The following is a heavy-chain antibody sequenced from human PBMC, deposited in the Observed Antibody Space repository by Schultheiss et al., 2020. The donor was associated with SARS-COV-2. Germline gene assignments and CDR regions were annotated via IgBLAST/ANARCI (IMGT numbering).Heavy chain of an antibody. J-gene: IGHJ6*02. CDR1: GGSISSSSYY. V-gene: IGHV4-61*05. CDR3: ARGYCSSTSCYFHNYYYYYGMDV. Sequence: SETLSLTCTVSGGSISSSSYYWGWIRQPPGKGLEWIGYIYYSGSTNYNPSLKSRVTISVDTSKNQFSLKLSSVTAADTAVYYCARGYCSSTSCYFHNYYYYYGMDVWGQGTTVTVSS. D-gene: IGHD2-2*01. CDR2: IYYSGST.